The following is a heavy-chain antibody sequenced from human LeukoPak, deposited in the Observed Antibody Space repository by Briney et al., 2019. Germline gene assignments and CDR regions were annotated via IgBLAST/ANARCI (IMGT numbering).Heavy chain of an antibody. CDR1: GFNFYSYV. CDR2: VSTTGGTT. Sequence: SGGSLRLSGAASGFNFYSYVMSWFRQAPGKGLNWVSSVSTTGGTTYYADSVKGRFIISRDNSKNWLFMRMNNLRAEDTAIYYCAKGALRGYSAPGVFDFWGQGTVVTVSS. CDR3: AKGALRGYSAPGVFDF. J-gene: IGHJ3*01. D-gene: IGHD5-12*01. V-gene: IGHV3-23*01.